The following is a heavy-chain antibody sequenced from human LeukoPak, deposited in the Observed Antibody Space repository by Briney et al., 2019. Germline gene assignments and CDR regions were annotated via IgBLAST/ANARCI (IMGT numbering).Heavy chain of an antibody. Sequence: ETLSLTCTVSGGSISSSSYYWGWIRQAPGKGLEWVSVIYSGGSTYYANSVKGRFTISRDNSKNTLYLQMDTLRAEDTAVYYCARGPPYSTSPGLIGRWFDPWGQGTLVTVSS. J-gene: IGHJ5*02. CDR1: GGSISSSSYY. CDR3: ARGPPYSTSPGLIGRWFDP. CDR2: IYSGGST. D-gene: IGHD6-6*01. V-gene: IGHV3-53*01.